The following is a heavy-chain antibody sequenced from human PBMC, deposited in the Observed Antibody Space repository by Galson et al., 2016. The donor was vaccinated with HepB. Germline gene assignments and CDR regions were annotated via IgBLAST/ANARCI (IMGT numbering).Heavy chain of an antibody. V-gene: IGHV3-11*05. D-gene: IGHD5-12*01. CDR2: ISTGGTYT. CDR3: ARARAGGYESYDY. J-gene: IGHJ4*02. CDR1: GFAFSDYY. Sequence: SCAASGFAFSDYYMNWIRQPPGKGLEWVSYISTGGTYTNYADSVNGRFTISRDNAKNSLYLQMDSLRAEDTALYYCARARAGGYESYDYWGQGTLVTVSS.